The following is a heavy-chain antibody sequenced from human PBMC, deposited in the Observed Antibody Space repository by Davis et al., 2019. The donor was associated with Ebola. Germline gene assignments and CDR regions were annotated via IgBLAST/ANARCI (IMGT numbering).Heavy chain of an antibody. J-gene: IGHJ6*02. Sequence: MPGGSLRLSCSVSAGSISRTPYYWSWIRQHPGKGLEWIGHIYYSGSTNYNPSLKSRVTISVDTSKNQFSLKLSSVTAADTAVYYCARLDPYYGMDVWGQGTTVTVSS. CDR2: IYYSGST. V-gene: IGHV4-61*05. CDR1: AGSISRTPYY. CDR3: ARLDPYYGMDV.